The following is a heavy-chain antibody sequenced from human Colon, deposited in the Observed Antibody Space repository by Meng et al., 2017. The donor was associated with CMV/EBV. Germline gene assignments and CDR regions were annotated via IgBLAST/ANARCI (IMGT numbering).Heavy chain of an antibody. J-gene: IGHJ4*02. D-gene: IGHD6-25*01. Sequence: GESLKISCAASGFTVSSNYMSWVRQAPGKGLEWVSVIYSGGSSTYYADSVKGRFTISRDNSKNTLYLQMNSLRAEDTAVYYCAQGRSPGLFDYWGQGTLVTVSS. CDR2: IYSGGSST. CDR1: GFTVSSNY. CDR3: AQGRSPGLFDY. V-gene: IGHV3-23*03.